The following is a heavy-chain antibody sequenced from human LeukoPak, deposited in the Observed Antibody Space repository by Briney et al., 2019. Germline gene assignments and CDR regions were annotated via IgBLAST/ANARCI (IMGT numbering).Heavy chain of an antibody. CDR1: GGSISSHY. V-gene: IGHV4-59*11. J-gene: IGHJ4*02. Sequence: SETLSLTCTVSGGSISSHYWSWIRQPPRKGLEWIGYIYYSGSTNYNPSLKSRVTISVDTSKNQFSLKLSSVTAADTAVYYCARGVRFLEWLQFDYWGQGTLVTVSS. CDR2: IYYSGST. D-gene: IGHD3-3*01. CDR3: ARGVRFLEWLQFDY.